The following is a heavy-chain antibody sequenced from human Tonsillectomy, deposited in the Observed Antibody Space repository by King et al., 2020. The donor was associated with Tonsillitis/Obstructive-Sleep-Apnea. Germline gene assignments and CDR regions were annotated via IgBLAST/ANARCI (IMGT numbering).Heavy chain of an antibody. J-gene: IGHJ4*02. Sequence: VQLVESGAEVKKPGESLKISCKGSGNSFTSYWIGWVRQMPGKGLEWMGIIYPDDSDTRYSPSFQGQVTISADKSINTAYLQWSSLKTSDTAMYYCARSRGAIRDYFDYWGQGTLVTVSS. V-gene: IGHV5-51*03. D-gene: IGHD3-10*01. CDR2: IYPDDSDT. CDR1: GNSFTSYW. CDR3: ARSRGAIRDYFDY.